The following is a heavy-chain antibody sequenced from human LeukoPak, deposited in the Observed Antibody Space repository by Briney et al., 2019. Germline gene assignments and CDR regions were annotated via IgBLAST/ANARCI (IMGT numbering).Heavy chain of an antibody. D-gene: IGHD3-10*01. CDR3: ARGGGITYYYYYMDV. CDR1: GGSISSGGYS. V-gene: IGHV4-30-4*07. J-gene: IGHJ6*03. Sequence: SQTLTLTCAVSGGSISSGGYSWSWIRQPPGKGLEWIGYIFYSGSTYYNPSLKSRFTISLDASKNQFSLKLSSVTAADTAVYYCARGGGITYYYYYMDVWGKGTTVTISS. CDR2: IFYSGST.